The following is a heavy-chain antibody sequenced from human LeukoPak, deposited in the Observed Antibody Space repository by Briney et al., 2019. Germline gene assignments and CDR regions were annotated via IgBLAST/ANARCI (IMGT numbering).Heavy chain of an antibody. V-gene: IGHV1-8*01. D-gene: IGHD6-19*01. CDR1: GYTFTSYD. CDR3: ARVPGIAVALWFDP. J-gene: IGHJ5*02. CDR2: MNPNSGNT. Sequence: ASVKVSCKASGYTFTSYDINWVRQATGQGLEWMGWMNPNSGNTGYAQKFQGRVTMTRDTSISTAYMELSRLRSDDTAVYYCARVPGIAVALWFDPWGQGTLVTVSS.